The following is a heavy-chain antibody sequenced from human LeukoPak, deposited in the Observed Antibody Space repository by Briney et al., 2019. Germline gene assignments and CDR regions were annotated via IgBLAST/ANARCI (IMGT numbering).Heavy chain of an antibody. V-gene: IGHV4-34*01. D-gene: IGHD1-26*01. CDR2: VNHSGST. CDR3: AVGYSGSYLFDY. CDR1: GGSFSGYY. J-gene: IGHJ4*02. Sequence: SETLSLTCAVYGGSFSGYYWSWIRQPPGKGLEWIGEVNHSGSTNYNPSLKSRVTISVDTSKNQFSLKLSSVTAADTAVYYCAVGYSGSYLFDYWGQGTLVTVSS.